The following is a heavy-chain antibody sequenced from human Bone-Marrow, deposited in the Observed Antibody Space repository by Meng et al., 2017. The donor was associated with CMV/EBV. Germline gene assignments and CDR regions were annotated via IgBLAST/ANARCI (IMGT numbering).Heavy chain of an antibody. CDR1: GGSISSSSYY. J-gene: IGHJ5*02. CDR2: IYYSGST. V-gene: IGHV4-61*05. Sequence: GSLRLSCTVSGGSISSSSYYWGWIRQPPGKGLEWIGYIYYSGSTNYNPSLKSRVTISVDTSKNQFSLKLSSVTAADTAVYYCAAEDIVVVPAASPIGWFDPWGQGTLVTVSS. CDR3: AAEDIVVVPAASPIGWFDP. D-gene: IGHD2-2*01.